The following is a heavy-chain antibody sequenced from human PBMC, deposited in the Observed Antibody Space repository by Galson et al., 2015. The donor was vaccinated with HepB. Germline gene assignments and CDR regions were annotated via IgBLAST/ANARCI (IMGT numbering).Heavy chain of an antibody. CDR1: GFAFSSYW. J-gene: IGHJ4*02. V-gene: IGHV4-34*04. Sequence: LRLSCAASGFAFSSYWMSWVRQPPGKGLEWIGEIKHSGSTNDNPSLKSRATISVDTSKNQFSLKLSSVTAADTAVYYCARGLTGWYSSGWCFSNYFDYWGQGTLVTVSS. CDR3: ARGLTGWYSSGWCFSNYFDY. D-gene: IGHD6-19*01. CDR2: IKHSGST.